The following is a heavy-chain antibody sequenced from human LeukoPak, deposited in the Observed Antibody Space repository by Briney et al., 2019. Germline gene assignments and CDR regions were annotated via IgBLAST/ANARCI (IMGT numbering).Heavy chain of an antibody. V-gene: IGHV1-69*05. CDR3: AREYSYGSPRVDY. CDR1: GGTFSSYA. Sequence: SVKVSCKASGGTFSSYAISWVRQAPGQGLEWMGGIIPIFGTANYAQKLQGRVTMTTDTSTSTAYMELRSLRSDDTAVYYCAREYSYGSPRVDYWGQGTLVTVSS. CDR2: IIPIFGTA. J-gene: IGHJ4*02. D-gene: IGHD5-18*01.